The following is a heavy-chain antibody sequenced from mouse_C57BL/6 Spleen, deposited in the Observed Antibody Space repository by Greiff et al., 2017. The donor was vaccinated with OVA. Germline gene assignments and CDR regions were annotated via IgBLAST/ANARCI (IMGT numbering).Heavy chain of an antibody. CDR1: GYSFTGYY. D-gene: IGHD3-2*02. CDR3: ARRGYSSGYGN. J-gene: IGHJ2*01. CDR2: INPSTGGT. Sequence: EVKLMESGPELVKPGASVKISCKASGYSFTGYYMNWVKQSPEKSLEWIGEINPSTGGTTYNQKFKAKATLTVDKSSSTAYMQLKSLTSEDSAVYYCARRGYSSGYGNWGQGTTLTVSS. V-gene: IGHV1-42*01.